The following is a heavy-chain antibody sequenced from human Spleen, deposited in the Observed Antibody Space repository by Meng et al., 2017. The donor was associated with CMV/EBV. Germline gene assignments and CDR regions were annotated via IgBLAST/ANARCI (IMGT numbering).Heavy chain of an antibody. CDR2: IYHSGST. J-gene: IGHJ4*02. CDR3: ARGSSIIAAALGY. Sequence: VSGGSSSGGNWWTWVRQPPGKGLEWIGEIYHSGSTNYNPSLKSRVTMSVDKSNNQFSLRLSSVSAADTAVYYCARGSSIIAAALGYWGQGTLVTVSS. D-gene: IGHD6-13*01. CDR1: GGSSSGGNW. V-gene: IGHV4-4*02.